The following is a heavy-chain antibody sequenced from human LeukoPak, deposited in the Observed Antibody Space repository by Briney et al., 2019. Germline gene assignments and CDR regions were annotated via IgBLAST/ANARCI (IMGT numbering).Heavy chain of an antibody. J-gene: IGHJ6*02. CDR3: ARDSSVYPYDSSGYYNKGYYYYGMDV. Sequence: VQAGGSLRLSCAASGFTVSSNYMSWVRPAPGKGLELVSVIYSGGSTYYADSVRGRFTISRENSKNTLYPQMNSMRAEDTAVYYCARDSSVYPYDSSGYYNKGYYYYGMDVWSQGTTVTVSS. V-gene: IGHV3-66*01. D-gene: IGHD3-22*01. CDR1: GFTVSSNY. CDR2: IYSGGST.